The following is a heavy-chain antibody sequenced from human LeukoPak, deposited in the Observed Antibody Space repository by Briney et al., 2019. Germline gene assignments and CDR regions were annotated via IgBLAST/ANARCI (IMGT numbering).Heavy chain of an antibody. CDR3: ASGPSADDDYGDYSFYLPDY. D-gene: IGHD4-17*01. CDR2: IYYSGST. CDR1: GGSISSSSYY. Sequence: SETLSLTCTVSGGSISSSSYYWGWIRQPPEKGLEWIGSIYYSGSTYYNPSLKSRVTISVDTSKNQFSLKLSSVTAADTAVYYCASGPSADDDYGDYSFYLPDYWGQGTLVTVSS. V-gene: IGHV4-39*01. J-gene: IGHJ4*02.